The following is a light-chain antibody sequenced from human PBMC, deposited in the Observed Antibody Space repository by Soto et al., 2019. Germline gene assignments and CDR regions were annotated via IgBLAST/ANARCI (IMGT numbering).Light chain of an antibody. CDR2: DVS. CDR1: QSINNL. Sequence: DVQMTQSPSTLSASVGDRVTITCRASQSINNLLAWYQQKPGKAPKFLIYDVSTLESGVPSRFSGSGSGTEFSLTIRALQPEDFATYYCQQLSRYPLTFGGGTKVDIK. V-gene: IGKV1-5*01. J-gene: IGKJ4*01. CDR3: QQLSRYPLT.